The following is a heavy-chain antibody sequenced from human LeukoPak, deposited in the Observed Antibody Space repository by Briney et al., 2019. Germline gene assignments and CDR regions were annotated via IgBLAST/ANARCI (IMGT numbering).Heavy chain of an antibody. CDR1: GFTFSSYG. J-gene: IGHJ4*02. CDR2: ISYDGSNK. Sequence: GRSLRLSCAASGFTFSSYGMHWVRQAPGKGLEWVAVISYDGSNKYYADSVKGRFTISRDNSKNTLYLQMNSLRAEDTAVYYCAKSSGQGIYYWGQGTLVTVSS. CDR3: AKSSGQGIYY. V-gene: IGHV3-30*18.